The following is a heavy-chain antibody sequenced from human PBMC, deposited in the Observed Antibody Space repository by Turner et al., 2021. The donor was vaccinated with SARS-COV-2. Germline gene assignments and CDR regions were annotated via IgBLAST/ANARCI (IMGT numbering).Heavy chain of an antibody. CDR2: IFYSGTT. CDR1: GGSVSSSNYY. D-gene: IGHD3-10*01. V-gene: IGHV4-39*01. Sequence: QLQLQESGPGLVKPSETLSLTCTVSGGSVSSSNYYWGWIRQPPGKGMEWIGSIFYSGTTYYHPSLQSRVTISVDTSKNQFSLKLSSVTAADTAVYYCASLWFGELYYFDYWGQGTLVTVSS. CDR3: ASLWFGELYYFDY. J-gene: IGHJ4*02.